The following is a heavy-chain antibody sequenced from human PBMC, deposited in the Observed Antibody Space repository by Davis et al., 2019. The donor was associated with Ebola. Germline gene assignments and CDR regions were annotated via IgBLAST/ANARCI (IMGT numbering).Heavy chain of an antibody. Sequence: GESLKISCAASGFTFSSYAMSWVRQAPGKGLECVSAITGSGSLTGYADSVKGRFTISRDNSKNTLNMQMNSLRVEDTAVYYCATRGSSREFDYWGQGTLVSVS. D-gene: IGHD6-13*01. CDR2: ITGSGSLT. V-gene: IGHV3-23*01. CDR1: GFTFSSYA. J-gene: IGHJ4*02. CDR3: ATRGSSREFDY.